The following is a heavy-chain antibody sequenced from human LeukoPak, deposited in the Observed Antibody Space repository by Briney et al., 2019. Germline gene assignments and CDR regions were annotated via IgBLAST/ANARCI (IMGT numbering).Heavy chain of an antibody. CDR3: ARAYGSGSYYNFNWFDP. J-gene: IGHJ5*02. CDR1: GGTFSSYA. D-gene: IGHD3-10*01. Sequence: SVKVSCKASGGTFSSYAISWVRQAPGQGLEWMGGIIPIFGTANYAQKFQGRVTITADESTSTASMELSSLRSEDTAVYYCARAYGSGSYYNFNWFDPWGQGTLVTVSS. CDR2: IIPIFGTA. V-gene: IGHV1-69*01.